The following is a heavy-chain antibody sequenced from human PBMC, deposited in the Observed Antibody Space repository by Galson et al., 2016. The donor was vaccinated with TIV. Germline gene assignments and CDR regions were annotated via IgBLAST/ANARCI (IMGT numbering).Heavy chain of an antibody. CDR2: ISPDDSDT. Sequence: QSGAEVKKPGDSLKISCKGSGYIFSSFYIAWVRQKPGKGLEWMGFISPDDSDTRYSPSFQGRVTISADTSITTAYLHWSSLGASDTAIYYCARCGDGSPILEADYWGQGTLVTVSS. D-gene: IGHD3-10*01. CDR3: ARCGDGSPILEADY. J-gene: IGHJ4*02. V-gene: IGHV5-51*03. CDR1: GYIFSSFY.